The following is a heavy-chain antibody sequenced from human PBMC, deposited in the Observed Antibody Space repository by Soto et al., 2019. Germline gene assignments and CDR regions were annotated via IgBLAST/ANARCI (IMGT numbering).Heavy chain of an antibody. CDR3: ARCKVVAGLTNSFDP. Sequence: EVQLVESGGGLVQPGGSLRLSCEASGFTFSSHWMSWVRQAPGKGLEWVANINQDGGHKYYVDSVRGRFTMSRDNAKNSLYLQMNSLTTEDTAVYYCARCKVVAGLTNSFDPWGQGTLVTVSS. J-gene: IGHJ5*02. D-gene: IGHD6-19*01. V-gene: IGHV3-7*05. CDR2: INQDGGHK. CDR1: GFTFSSHW.